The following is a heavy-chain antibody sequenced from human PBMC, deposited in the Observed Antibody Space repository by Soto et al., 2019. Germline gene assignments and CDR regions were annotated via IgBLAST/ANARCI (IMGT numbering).Heavy chain of an antibody. Sequence: QVQLVQSGDEVKKPGASVKDSCKASGYTFTSYAMQWVRQAPGQRLEWMGWINAGNGNTKYSQKFQGRVTITRDTSASTAYMELSSLRSEDTALYYCARDLGGWTDYWGQGTLVTVSS. D-gene: IGHD6-19*01. J-gene: IGHJ4*02. CDR2: INAGNGNT. CDR1: GYTFTSYA. CDR3: ARDLGGWTDY. V-gene: IGHV1-3*01.